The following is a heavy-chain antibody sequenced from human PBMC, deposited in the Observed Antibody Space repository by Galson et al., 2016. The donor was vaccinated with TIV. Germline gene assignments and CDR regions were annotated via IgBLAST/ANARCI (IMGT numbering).Heavy chain of an antibody. Sequence: TLSPTCTVSGAPIRDGDSFWSWIRQSPGKGLEWIGYIYYSGRTFYNPSLKSRITISVDTSKNQFSVKLTSVTAADTAVYYCARKAGYYYYAMDVWGQGTTVTVSS. J-gene: IGHJ6*02. CDR2: IYYSGRT. CDR1: GAPIRDGDSF. CDR3: ARKAGYYYYAMDV. V-gene: IGHV4-30-4*01.